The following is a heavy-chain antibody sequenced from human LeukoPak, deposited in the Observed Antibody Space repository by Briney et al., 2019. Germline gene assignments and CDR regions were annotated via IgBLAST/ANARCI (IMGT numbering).Heavy chain of an antibody. J-gene: IGHJ3*02. V-gene: IGHV3-33*01. CDR3: ARDVLIAADGVIRLDAFDI. Sequence: GGSLRLSCGASGSTFSASDMHWVRQAPGKGLEWVAVIWHDESIKSYADSVKGRFTVSKDNSQTTIYLQMNSLRAGDTAVYYCARDVLIAADGVIRLDAFDIWGQGTVVTVSS. CDR2: IWHDESIK. D-gene: IGHD6-13*01. CDR1: GSTFSASD.